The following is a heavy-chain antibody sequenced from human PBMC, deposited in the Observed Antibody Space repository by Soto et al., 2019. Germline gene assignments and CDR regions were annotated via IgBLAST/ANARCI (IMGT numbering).Heavy chain of an antibody. Sequence: QVQLVQSGAEVKKPGASVKVSCKASGYTFTSYDINWVRQATGQGLEWMGWMNPNSGNTGYAQKFQGRVTMTRNTSISTSYMELSSLRSEDTALYYCARGANYYRSGRSYWFDPWGQGTLVTVSS. CDR1: GYTFTSYD. CDR3: ARGANYYRSGRSYWFDP. CDR2: MNPNSGNT. V-gene: IGHV1-8*01. J-gene: IGHJ5*02. D-gene: IGHD3-10*01.